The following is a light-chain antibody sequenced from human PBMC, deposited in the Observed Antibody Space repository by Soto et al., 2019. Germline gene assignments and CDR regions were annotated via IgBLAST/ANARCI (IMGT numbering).Light chain of an antibody. CDR2: GVS. V-gene: IGKV3D-20*02. CDR3: QHYNNWLGT. J-gene: IGKJ4*01. Sequence: EIVLTQSPATLSLSPGERATLSCRASQSVSSSYLAWYQQKPGQAPRLLIYGVSSRASGIPDRFSGSGSGTDFTLTISSLQSEDFAVYYCQHYNNWLGTFGGGTKGDIK. CDR1: QSVSSSY.